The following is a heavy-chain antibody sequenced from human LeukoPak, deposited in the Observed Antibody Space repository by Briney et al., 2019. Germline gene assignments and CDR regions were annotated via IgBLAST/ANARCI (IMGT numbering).Heavy chain of an antibody. CDR1: GGTFSSYA. V-gene: IGHV1-69*05. CDR2: IIPIFGTA. D-gene: IGHD3-3*01. Sequence: RASVKVSCKASGGTFSSYAISWVRQAPGQGLEWMGGIIPIFGTANYAQKFQGRVTITTDESTSTAYMELSSLRSEDTAVYYCASYDFWSARRQVFDPWGQGTLVTVSS. J-gene: IGHJ5*02. CDR3: ASYDFWSARRQVFDP.